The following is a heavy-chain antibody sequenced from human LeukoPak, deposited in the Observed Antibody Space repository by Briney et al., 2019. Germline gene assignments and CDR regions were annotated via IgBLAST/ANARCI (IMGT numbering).Heavy chain of an antibody. J-gene: IGHJ4*02. CDR3: ARGSGSYHDY. Sequence: GGSLRLSCAASGFTLSSYAMHWVRQAPGKGLEWVAVISYDGSNKYYADSVKGRFTISRDNSKNTLYLQMNSLRAEDTAVYYSARGSGSYHDYWGQGTLVTVSS. CDR2: ISYDGSNK. D-gene: IGHD3-10*01. CDR1: GFTLSSYA. V-gene: IGHV3-30*04.